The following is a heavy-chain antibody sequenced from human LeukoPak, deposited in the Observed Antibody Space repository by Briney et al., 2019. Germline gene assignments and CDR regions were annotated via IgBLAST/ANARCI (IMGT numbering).Heavy chain of an antibody. V-gene: IGHV3-23*01. Sequence: GGSLTLSCAASGFVFSSAVMSWVRHSPGKGLEWVSSMSDSDYNTYHADSVKGRFTISRDSSKNTMYLQMNSLRAEDTAVYYCAKGAGSTWMDVWGQGTTVIVSS. CDR2: MSDSDYNT. J-gene: IGHJ6*02. CDR3: AKGAGSTWMDV. D-gene: IGHD1-26*01. CDR1: GFVFSSAV.